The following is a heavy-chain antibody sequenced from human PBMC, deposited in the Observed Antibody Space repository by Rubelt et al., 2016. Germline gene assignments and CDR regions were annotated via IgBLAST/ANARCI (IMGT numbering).Heavy chain of an antibody. J-gene: IGHJ4*02. CDR3: ARGRLRFLEWLLFDY. CDR1: GGSISSGGYS. D-gene: IGHD3-3*01. V-gene: IGHV4-30-4*07. Sequence: QVQLQESGPGLVKPSQTLSLTCAVSGGSISSGGYSWSWIRQPPGKGLEWIGYIYYSGSTYYNPSLKSRVTISVDTSKNQFSLKLSSVTAADTAVYYCARGRLRFLEWLLFDYWGQGTLVTVSS. CDR2: IYYSGST.